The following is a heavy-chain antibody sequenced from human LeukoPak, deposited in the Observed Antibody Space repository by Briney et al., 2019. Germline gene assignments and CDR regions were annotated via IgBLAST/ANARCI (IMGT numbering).Heavy chain of an antibody. CDR1: GGSISSSSYY. V-gene: IGHV4-61*05. J-gene: IGHJ4*02. Sequence: PSETLSLTCTVSGGSISSSSYYWGWIRQPPGKGLEWIGYIYSSGSTNYNPSLKSRVTISVDTSKNQFSLKLSSVTAADTAVYYCARAPAAIDYWGQGTLVTVSS. CDR3: ARAPAAIDY. D-gene: IGHD2-2*01. CDR2: IYSSGST.